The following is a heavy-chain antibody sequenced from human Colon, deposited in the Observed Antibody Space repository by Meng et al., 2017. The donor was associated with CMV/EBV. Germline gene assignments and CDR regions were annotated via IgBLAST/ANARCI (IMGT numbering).Heavy chain of an antibody. V-gene: IGHV4-39*07. Sequence: QVLRLVLVNLSETLYRTCTVSGGSISSSIYYWGWIRQTPGKGLEWIGNIYYSGYTYYNPSLKSRLTISVDTSKNQFSLKLTSVTAADTAVYYCATDYGDYYFDRWGQGTLVTVSS. CDR2: IYYSGYT. CDR1: GGSISSSIYY. CDR3: ATDYGDYYFDR. D-gene: IGHD4-17*01. J-gene: IGHJ4*02.